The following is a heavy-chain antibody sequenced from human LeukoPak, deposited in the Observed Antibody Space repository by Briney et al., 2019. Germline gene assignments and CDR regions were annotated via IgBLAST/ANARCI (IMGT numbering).Heavy chain of an antibody. CDR3: ARDDYYYDSSGYYLPYFDY. Sequence: GGSLRLSCAASGFTFSSYSMNWVRQAPGKGLGWVSSISSSSSSYIYYADSVKGRFTISRDNAKNSLYLQMNSLRAEDTAVYYCARDDYYYDSSGYYLPYFDYWGQGTLVTVSS. CDR2: ISSSSSSYI. J-gene: IGHJ4*02. V-gene: IGHV3-21*01. CDR1: GFTFSSYS. D-gene: IGHD3-22*01.